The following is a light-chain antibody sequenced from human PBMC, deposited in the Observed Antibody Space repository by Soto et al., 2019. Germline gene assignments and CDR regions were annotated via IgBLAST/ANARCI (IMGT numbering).Light chain of an antibody. CDR1: QSLSVSY. J-gene: IGKJ1*01. CDR2: GTS. Sequence: EIVLTQSPGTLSLSPGDRATLSCRASQSLSVSYMAWYQQRPGQAPRLLIYGTSTRAAGVPDRFSGSGSGTDLTLAISRLEPEDFAVYYCHQFGDSPQTFGQGTKVDIK. V-gene: IGKV3-20*01. CDR3: HQFGDSPQT.